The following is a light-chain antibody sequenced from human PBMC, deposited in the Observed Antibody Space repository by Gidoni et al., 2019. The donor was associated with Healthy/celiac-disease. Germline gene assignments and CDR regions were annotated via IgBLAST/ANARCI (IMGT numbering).Light chain of an antibody. CDR2: DAS. CDR3: QQRSNWLT. V-gene: IGKV3-11*01. Sequence: VLTQSPATLSLSPGERATLSCRASQSVSSYLAWYQQKPGQAPRLLIYDASNRATGIPARFSGSGSGTDFTLTISSLEPEDFAVYYCQQRSNWLTFGGGTKVEIK. CDR1: QSVSSY. J-gene: IGKJ4*01.